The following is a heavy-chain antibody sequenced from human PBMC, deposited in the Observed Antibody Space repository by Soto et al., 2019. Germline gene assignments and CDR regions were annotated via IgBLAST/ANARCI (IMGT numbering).Heavy chain of an antibody. J-gene: IGHJ3*02. Sequence: QLQLQESGSGLVKPSQTLSLTCAVSGGSISSGGYSWSWIRQPPGKGLEWIGYIYHSGSTYYNPSLKSRVTRSVDRSKNQFSLKLSSVTAADTAVYYCARGDFGYYDSSGYYLGDAFDIWGQGTMVTVSS. D-gene: IGHD3-22*01. V-gene: IGHV4-30-2*01. CDR3: ARGDFGYYDSSGYYLGDAFDI. CDR1: GGSISSGGYS. CDR2: IYHSGST.